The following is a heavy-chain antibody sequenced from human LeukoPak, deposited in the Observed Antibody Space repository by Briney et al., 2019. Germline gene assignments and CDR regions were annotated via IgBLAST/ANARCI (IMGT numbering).Heavy chain of an antibody. CDR2: ITSSSGTI. CDR1: GFTFSSYS. D-gene: IGHD1-14*01. V-gene: IGHV3-48*02. Sequence: GGSLRLSCSASGFTFSSYSMDGVRQAPGKGLEWLSYITSSSGTIYYADSVKGRFTVSRDNAKNSLYLQMNSQRDEDTAVYYCAKDRTTLIDYWGQGIQVTVSS. CDR3: AKDRTTLIDY. J-gene: IGHJ4*01.